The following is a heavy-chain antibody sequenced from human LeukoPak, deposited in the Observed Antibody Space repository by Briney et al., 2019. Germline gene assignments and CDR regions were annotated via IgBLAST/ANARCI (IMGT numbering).Heavy chain of an antibody. CDR3: ARTEPSHYYGSGSFDY. J-gene: IGHJ4*02. CDR1: GGSFSGYY. D-gene: IGHD3-10*01. CDR2: INHSGST. Sequence: SGTLSLTCAVYGGSFSGYYWSWIRQPPGKGLEWIGEINHSGSTNYNPSLKSRVTILVDRSKNQFSLKLSSVTAADTAGYYCARTEPSHYYGSGSFDYWGQGTLVTVSS. V-gene: IGHV4-34*01.